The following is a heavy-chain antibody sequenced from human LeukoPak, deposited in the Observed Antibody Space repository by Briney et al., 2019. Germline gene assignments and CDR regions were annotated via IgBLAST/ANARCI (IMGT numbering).Heavy chain of an antibody. V-gene: IGHV3-9*03. D-gene: IGHD6-6*01. J-gene: IGHJ3*01. CDR3: ARVQYSRLSKGAFDL. Sequence: GGSLRLSCSASGFSFEDYTMHWVRQAPGKGLEWVSSIFWDSSTVAYADSVKGRFTISRDNAKNSLYLQMNSLRDEDMALYYCARVQYSRLSKGAFDLWGQGTMVIVSS. CDR2: IFWDSSTV. CDR1: GFSFEDYT.